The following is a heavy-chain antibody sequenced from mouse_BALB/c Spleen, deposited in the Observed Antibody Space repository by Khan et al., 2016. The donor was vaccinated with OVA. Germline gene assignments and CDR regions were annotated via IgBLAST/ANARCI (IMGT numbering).Heavy chain of an antibody. CDR3: ARVFTTVNVDY. Sequence: EVQLQESGPGLVKPSQSLSLTCTVTGYSITSDYAWNWIRQFPGHSLEWMGYISYSGATNYNPPLKSRISITRDTSKNQFFLQLNSVTTEDPATSYCARVFTTVNVDYGGQGTTLTVTS. CDR2: ISYSGAT. D-gene: IGHD1-1*01. CDR1: GYSITSDYA. V-gene: IGHV3-2*02. J-gene: IGHJ2*01.